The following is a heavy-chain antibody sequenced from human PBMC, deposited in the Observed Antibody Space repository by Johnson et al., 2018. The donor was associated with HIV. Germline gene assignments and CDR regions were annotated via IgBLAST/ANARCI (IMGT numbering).Heavy chain of an antibody. V-gene: IGHV3-74*01. CDR1: GFTFSSYW. Sequence: EVQLVESGGGLVQPGGSLRLSCVASGFTFSSYWMHWVRQAPGKGLVWVSRINSDGSSTTYADSVKGRFTISRDNAKNTLFLQMNSLRAEDTALYYCARDFVAFGECTAFDIWGQGTMVAVSS. CDR3: ARDFVAFGECTAFDI. J-gene: IGHJ3*02. CDR2: INSDGSST. D-gene: IGHD3-10*01.